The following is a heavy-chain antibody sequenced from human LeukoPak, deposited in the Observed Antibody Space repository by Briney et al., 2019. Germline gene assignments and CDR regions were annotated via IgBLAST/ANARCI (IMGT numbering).Heavy chain of an antibody. CDR3: ARDGCRSIAVAGNYFDY. D-gene: IGHD6-19*01. CDR2: ISSSSSYI. CDR1: GFTFSSYS. Sequence: GGSLRLSCAASGFTFSSYSMNWVRQAPGKGLEWVSSISSSSSYIYYADSVKGRFTISRDNAKNSLYLQMNSLRAEDTAVYYCARDGCRSIAVAGNYFDYWGQGTLVTVSS. V-gene: IGHV3-21*01. J-gene: IGHJ4*02.